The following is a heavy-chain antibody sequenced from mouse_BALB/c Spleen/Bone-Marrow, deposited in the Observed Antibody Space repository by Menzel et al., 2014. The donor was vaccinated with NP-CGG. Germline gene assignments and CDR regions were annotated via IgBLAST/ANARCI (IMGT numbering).Heavy chain of an antibody. CDR1: GFNIKDTY. Sequence: EVQLQQSGAELVKPGASVKLSCTASGFNIKDTYMHWVKQRPEQGLEWIGRIDPANGNTKYDPKFQGKATITANTSSNTAYLQLSSLTSEDTAVYYCAVYYCGISSLVYWGQGSLVTVSA. CDR3: AVYYCGISSLVY. V-gene: IGHV14-3*02. CDR2: IDPANGNT. D-gene: IGHD1-1*01. J-gene: IGHJ3*01.